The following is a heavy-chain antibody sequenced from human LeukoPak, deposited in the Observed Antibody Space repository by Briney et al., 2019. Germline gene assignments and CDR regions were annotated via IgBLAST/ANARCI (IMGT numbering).Heavy chain of an antibody. CDR3: ARHAISYDFWSGSPPYYFDY. Sequence: PSDTLSLTCTVSGGSISSSSYYWGWIRLPPGKGLEWIGSIYYSGSTYYNPSLKSRVTVSVDTSKNQFSLKLSSVTAADTAVYYCARHAISYDFWSGSPPYYFDYWGQGTLVTVSS. CDR2: IYYSGST. J-gene: IGHJ4*02. D-gene: IGHD3-3*01. CDR1: GGSISSSSYY. V-gene: IGHV4-39*01.